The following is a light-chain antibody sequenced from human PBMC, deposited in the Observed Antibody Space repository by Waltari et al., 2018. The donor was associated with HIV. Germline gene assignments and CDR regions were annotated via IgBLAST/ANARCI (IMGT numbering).Light chain of an antibody. J-gene: IGKJ2*01. CDR3: QHYDIWPYT. Sequence: TQSPGTLFVSPGERATLSCRASQSVGDNLAWYQSKSGQATRPLLYGASTRATGVPGKFSGDGSGTNFTLTIDSVQSTDSAIYYCQHYDIWPYTFGRGT. V-gene: IGKV3-15*01. CDR2: GAS. CDR1: QSVGDN.